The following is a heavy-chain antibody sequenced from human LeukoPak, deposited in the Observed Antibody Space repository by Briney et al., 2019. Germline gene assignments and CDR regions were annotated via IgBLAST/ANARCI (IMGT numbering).Heavy chain of an antibody. CDR3: ARGWGSSGWYKVNWFDP. CDR1: GDSVSSNSAA. D-gene: IGHD6-19*01. Sequence: SQTLSLTCAISGDSVSSNSAAWNWIRQSPSRGLEWLGRTYVRSKWYNDYAVSVKSRITINPDTSKNQFSLQLNSVTPEDTAVYYCARGWGSSGWYKVNWFDPWGQGPLVSVSS. V-gene: IGHV6-1*01. J-gene: IGHJ5*02. CDR2: TYVRSKWYN.